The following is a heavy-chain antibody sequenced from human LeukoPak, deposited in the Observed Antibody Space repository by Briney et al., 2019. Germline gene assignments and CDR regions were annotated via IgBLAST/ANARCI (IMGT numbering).Heavy chain of an antibody. CDR2: IRSKAYGGTT. CDR1: GFTFGDYA. CDR3: TRDGSSGWYEGDY. Sequence: PGGSLRLSCTASGFTFGDYAMSWFRQAPGKGLEWVGFIRSKAYGGTTEYAASVKGRFTISRDDSKSIAYLQMNSLKTEDTAVYYCTRDGSSGWYEGDYWGQGTLVTVSS. V-gene: IGHV3-49*03. J-gene: IGHJ4*02. D-gene: IGHD6-19*01.